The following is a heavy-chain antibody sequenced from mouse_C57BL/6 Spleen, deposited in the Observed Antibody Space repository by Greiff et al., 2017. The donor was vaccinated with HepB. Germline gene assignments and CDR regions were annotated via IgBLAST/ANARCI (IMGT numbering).Heavy chain of an antibody. Sequence: EVQLVESGGGLVKPGGSLKLSCAASGFTFSSYAMSWVRQTPEKRLEWVATISDGGSYTYYPDNVKGRFTISRDNAKNNLYLQMSHLKSEDTAMYYCARGDDPYYDYWGQGTTLTVSS. V-gene: IGHV5-4*01. CDR2: ISDGGSYT. CDR3: ARGDDPYYDY. CDR1: GFTFSSYA. D-gene: IGHD2-3*01. J-gene: IGHJ2*01.